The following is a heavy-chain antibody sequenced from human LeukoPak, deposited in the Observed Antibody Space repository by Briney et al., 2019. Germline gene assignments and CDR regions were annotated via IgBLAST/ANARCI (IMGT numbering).Heavy chain of an antibody. D-gene: IGHD3-3*01. CDR3: ARGRFLEWLYYHPPDY. V-gene: IGHV1-8*02. Sequence: ASVTVSCKASGYTFTGYYMHWVRQAPGQGLEWMGWMNPNSGNTGYAQKFQGRVTMTRNTSISTAYMELSSLRSEDTAVYYCARGRFLEWLYYHPPDYWGQGTLVTVSS. J-gene: IGHJ4*02. CDR2: MNPNSGNT. CDR1: GYTFTGYY.